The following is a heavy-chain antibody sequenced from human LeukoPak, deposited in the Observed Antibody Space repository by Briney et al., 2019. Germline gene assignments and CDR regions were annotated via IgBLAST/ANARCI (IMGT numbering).Heavy chain of an antibody. CDR3: ARRGSGWVDYYYGMDV. Sequence: SETRSLTCTVSGGSISMSSYYWGWIRQPPGNGLEGIGSIYYSGSTYYNPSLKSRVTISVDTSKNQCSLKLSSVTAADTAVYYCARRGSGWVDYYYGMDVWGQGTTVTVSS. D-gene: IGHD6-19*01. V-gene: IGHV4-39*01. J-gene: IGHJ6*02. CDR2: IYYSGST. CDR1: GGSISMSSYY.